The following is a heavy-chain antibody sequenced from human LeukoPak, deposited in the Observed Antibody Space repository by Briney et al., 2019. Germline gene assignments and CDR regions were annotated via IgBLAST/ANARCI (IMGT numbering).Heavy chain of an antibody. V-gene: IGHV3-23*01. J-gene: IGHJ5*02. D-gene: IGHD2-2*01. Sequence: GGSLRLSCAASGFTFSSYTMNWVRQAPGKGLEWVSAISDSGGSTYYADSVKGRFTISRDNSKNTLDLQMNSLRAEDTAVYYCARQGGYCSGTSCYPNWFDPWGQGTLVTVSS. CDR2: ISDSGGST. CDR1: GFTFSSYT. CDR3: ARQGGYCSGTSCYPNWFDP.